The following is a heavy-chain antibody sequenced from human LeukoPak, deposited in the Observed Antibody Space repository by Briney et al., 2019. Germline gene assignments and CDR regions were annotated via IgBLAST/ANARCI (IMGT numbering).Heavy chain of an antibody. Sequence: SETLSLTCTVSGGSISSGFYFWSWIRQHPAKGLEWIGHIYYSGSTYYNPSLKSRVTISVDTSKIQLSLKLSSVSAADTAVYYCARDSPYAPRAFDSWGQGTLVTVSS. CDR3: ARDSPYAPRAFDS. CDR1: GGSISSGFYF. J-gene: IGHJ4*02. V-gene: IGHV4-31*03. D-gene: IGHD2-2*01. CDR2: IYYSGST.